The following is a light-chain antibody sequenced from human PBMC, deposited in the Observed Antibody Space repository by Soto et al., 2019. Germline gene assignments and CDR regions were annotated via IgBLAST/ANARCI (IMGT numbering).Light chain of an antibody. J-gene: IGKJ1*01. Sequence: EIVMTQSPATLSVSPGGRATLSCRASQSISATLAWYQQKPGQAPRLLIHGASTRATGIPARFSGSGSGTDFTLTISSLQSEDFAVYYCQQYDNWPWTFGQGTKVDIK. CDR1: QSISAT. CDR2: GAS. V-gene: IGKV3-15*01. CDR3: QQYDNWPWT.